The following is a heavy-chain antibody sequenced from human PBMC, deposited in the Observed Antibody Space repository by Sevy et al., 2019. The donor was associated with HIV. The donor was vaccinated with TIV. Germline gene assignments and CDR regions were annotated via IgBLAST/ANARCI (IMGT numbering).Heavy chain of an antibody. J-gene: IGHJ6*02. D-gene: IGHD6-6*01. CDR3: ARGGLSTSSDFHYYYGMDV. V-gene: IGHV3-7*01. CDR2: IKYDGREK. Sequence: GGSLRLSCPASGFTFSRYWMSWVRQSPERGLEWVAIIKYDGREKYYVDSVRGRFTISRDIAKNSLYLEMNSLRAEDTAGYYCARGGLSTSSDFHYYYGMDVWGQGTTVTVSS. CDR1: GFTFSRYW.